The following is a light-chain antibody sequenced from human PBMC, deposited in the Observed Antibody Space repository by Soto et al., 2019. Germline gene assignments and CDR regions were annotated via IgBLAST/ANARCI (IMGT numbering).Light chain of an antibody. Sequence: QSVLTQPPSVSGAPGQRVTISCTGSSSNIGAGYDVHWYQQLPGTAPKLLIYGNSNRPSGVPDRFSGSKSGTSASLAITGLQAEYEADYYCQSYDSSLSALFGGGTNLTVL. J-gene: IGLJ3*02. CDR3: QSYDSSLSAL. CDR1: SSNIGAGYD. CDR2: GNS. V-gene: IGLV1-40*01.